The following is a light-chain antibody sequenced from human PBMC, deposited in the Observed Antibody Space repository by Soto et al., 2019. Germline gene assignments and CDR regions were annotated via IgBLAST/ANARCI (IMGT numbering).Light chain of an antibody. CDR3: AAWDGSLNNVL. V-gene: IGLV1-44*01. Sequence: QSALTQPPSASGTPGQRVTISCSGSGSSIGTNTVNWYRQLPGTAPKLLIYGDNQRPSGVPVRFSGSKSGTSASLAISGLQSEDEADYYCAAWDGSLNNVLFGGGTQLTVL. J-gene: IGLJ2*01. CDR1: GSSIGTNT. CDR2: GDN.